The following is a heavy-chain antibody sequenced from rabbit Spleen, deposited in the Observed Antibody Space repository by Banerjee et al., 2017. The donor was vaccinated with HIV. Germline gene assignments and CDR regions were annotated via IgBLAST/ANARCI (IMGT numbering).Heavy chain of an antibody. CDR3: ARDLPGVIGWNFNL. V-gene: IGHV1S7*01. Sequence: QSLEESGGDLVKPGASLKLSCKASGFDFSNYGVSWVRQAPGKGLEWIGYIDPIFGNTYYANWVNGRFTISSHNAQNTLYLQLSSLTAADTATYFCARDLPGVIGWNFNLWGPGTLVTVS. CDR2: IDPIFGNT. CDR1: GFDFSNYG. D-gene: IGHD1-1*01. J-gene: IGHJ4*01.